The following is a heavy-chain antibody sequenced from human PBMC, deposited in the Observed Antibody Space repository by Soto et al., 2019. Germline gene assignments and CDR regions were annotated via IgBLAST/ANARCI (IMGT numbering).Heavy chain of an antibody. CDR3: ARGGPRVVTAIPHYYYYYGLDV. Sequence: QVQLQQWGAGLLKPSETLSLTCAVYGGSFSGYYWSWIRQPPGKGLEWIGEINHSGSTNYNPSLNSRVTISVDTSKNQFSLKLSSVTAADTAVYYCARGGPRVVTAIPHYYYYYGLDVWGQGTTVTVSS. D-gene: IGHD2-21*02. CDR2: INHSGST. CDR1: GGSFSGYY. J-gene: IGHJ6*02. V-gene: IGHV4-34*01.